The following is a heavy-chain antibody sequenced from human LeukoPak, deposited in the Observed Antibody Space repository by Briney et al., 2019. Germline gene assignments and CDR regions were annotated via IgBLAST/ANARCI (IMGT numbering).Heavy chain of an antibody. D-gene: IGHD6-13*01. V-gene: IGHV4-4*02. CDR2: IYHSGST. Sequence: GSLRLSCAASGFTFSSYAMSWVRQPPGKGLEWIGEIYHSGSTNYNPSLKSRVTISVDKSKNQFSLKLSSVTAADTAVYYCATLPGYSSSWPDYWGQGTLATVSS. CDR1: GFTFSSYAM. CDR3: ATLPGYSSSWPDY. J-gene: IGHJ4*02.